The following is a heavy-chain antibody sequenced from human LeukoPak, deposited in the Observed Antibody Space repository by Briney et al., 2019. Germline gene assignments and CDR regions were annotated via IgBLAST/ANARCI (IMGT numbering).Heavy chain of an antibody. CDR1: GGSISSYY. CDR3: ARDDYAVAGYYFDY. CDR2: IYTSGST. J-gene: IGHJ4*02. D-gene: IGHD6-19*01. Sequence: SETLSLTCTVSGGSISSYYWSRIRQPAGKGLEWIGRIYTSGSTNYNPSLKSRVTMSVDTSKNQFSLKLSSVTAADTAVYYCARDDYAVAGYYFDYWGQGTLVTVSS. V-gene: IGHV4-4*07.